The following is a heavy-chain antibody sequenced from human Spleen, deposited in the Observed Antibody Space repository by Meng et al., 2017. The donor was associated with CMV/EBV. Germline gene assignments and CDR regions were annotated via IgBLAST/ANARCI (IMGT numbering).Heavy chain of an antibody. D-gene: IGHD3-16*01. CDR2: FYYRGNN. J-gene: IGHJ4*02. Sequence: GSLRLSCSVSGASISSSSWSWIRQPPGKGLEWIGFFYYRGNNNYNPSLRSRVTISIDTSKNLISLKLTSVTTGDTAVYYCARDLGSFDYWGQGIRVTVSS. CDR3: ARDLGSFDY. V-gene: IGHV4-59*01. CDR1: GASISSSS.